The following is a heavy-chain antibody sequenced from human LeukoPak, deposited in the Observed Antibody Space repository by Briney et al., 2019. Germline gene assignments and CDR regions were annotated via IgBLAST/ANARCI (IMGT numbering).Heavy chain of an antibody. D-gene: IGHD3-22*01. CDR2: IYYSGST. Sequence: SETLSLTCTVSGGSISSYYWSWIRQPPGKGLEWIGYIYYSGSTYYNPSLKSRVTTSVDTSKNQFSLKLSSVTAADTAVYYCARAYDTGGYLRAFDIWGQGTVVTVSS. V-gene: IGHV4-59*12. J-gene: IGHJ3*02. CDR1: GGSISSYY. CDR3: ARAYDTGGYLRAFDI.